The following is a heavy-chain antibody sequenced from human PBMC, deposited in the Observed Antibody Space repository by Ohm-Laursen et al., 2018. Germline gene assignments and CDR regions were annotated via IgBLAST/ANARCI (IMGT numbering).Heavy chain of an antibody. D-gene: IGHD1-26*01. CDR2: LYYSGTT. CDR1: GLSISNSNW. V-gene: IGHV4-28*01. CDR3: ARLPWELHHNEYFQH. Sequence: SETLSLTCDVSGLSISNSNWWGWIRQPPGKGLEWVGYLYYSGTTYYNPSLKSRVTMSVDTSKNQFSVKLTSVTAVDTAVYYCARLPWELHHNEYFQHWGQGTLVTVSS. J-gene: IGHJ1*01.